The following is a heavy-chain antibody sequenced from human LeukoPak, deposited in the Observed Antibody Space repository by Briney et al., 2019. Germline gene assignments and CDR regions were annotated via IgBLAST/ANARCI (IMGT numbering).Heavy chain of an antibody. CDR3: ARQGTAMVRDWYFDL. CDR2: IYYSGST. J-gene: IGHJ2*01. D-gene: IGHD5-18*01. CDR1: GGSISSYY. V-gene: IGHV4-59*08. Sequence: SETLSLTCTVSGGSISSYYWSWIRQPPGKGLEWIGYIYYSGSTIYNPSLKSRVTISVDTSKNQFSLKLSSVTAADTAVYYCARQGTAMVRDWYFDLWGRGTLVTVSS.